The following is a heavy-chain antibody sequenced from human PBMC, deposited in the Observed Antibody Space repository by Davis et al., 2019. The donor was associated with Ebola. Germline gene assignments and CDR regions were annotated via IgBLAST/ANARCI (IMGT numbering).Heavy chain of an antibody. V-gene: IGHV3-30*04. CDR1: GFAFRTYS. J-gene: IGHJ6*02. CDR2: ISYDGKDK. CDR3: ARDKLLWFGELLSTATGYYGMDV. Sequence: PGGSLRLSCAASGFAFRTYSMHWVRQAPGKGLEWVAIISYDGKDKFYADSVRGRFTISRDNSKNTMFLQMSSLRAEDTAVYYCARDKLLWFGELLSTATGYYGMDVWGQGTTVTVSS. D-gene: IGHD3-10*01.